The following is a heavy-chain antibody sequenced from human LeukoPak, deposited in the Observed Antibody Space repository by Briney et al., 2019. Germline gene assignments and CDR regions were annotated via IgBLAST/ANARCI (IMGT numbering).Heavy chain of an antibody. J-gene: IGHJ4*02. CDR1: GFTFSSYG. Sequence: GGSLRLSCAASGFTFSSYGMHWVRQAPGKGLEWVAFIRYDGSNKYYADSVKGRFTISRDNSKNTLYLQMNSLRAEDTAVYYCAKDPTVTMGPHYFDYWGQGTLVTVPS. CDR2: IRYDGSNK. CDR3: AKDPTVTMGPHYFDY. D-gene: IGHD4-17*01. V-gene: IGHV3-30*02.